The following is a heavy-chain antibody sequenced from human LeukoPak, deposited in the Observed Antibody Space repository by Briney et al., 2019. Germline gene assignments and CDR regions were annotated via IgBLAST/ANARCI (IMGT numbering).Heavy chain of an antibody. D-gene: IGHD3-22*01. CDR2: ISGSGGST. CDR3: AKSNYYDSSGYPFQH. V-gene: IGHV3-23*01. Sequence: GGSLRLSCAASGFTFSSYAMSWVRQAPGKGLEWVSAISGSGGSTYYADSVKGRFTISRDNSKNTLYLQMNSLRAGDTAVYYCAKSNYYDSSGYPFQHWGQGTLVTVSS. CDR1: GFTFSSYA. J-gene: IGHJ1*01.